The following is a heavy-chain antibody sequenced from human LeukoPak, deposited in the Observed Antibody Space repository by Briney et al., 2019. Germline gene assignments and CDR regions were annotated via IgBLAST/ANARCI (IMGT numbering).Heavy chain of an antibody. CDR1: AFSLNAYN. CDR3: VRDRGTYRPIDY. V-gene: IGHV3-21*04. Sequence: GGSLTLSCAASAFSLNAYNMNWVRQAPGKELEWVSSISYTGTYIYYADSVKGRFTISRDNAQNSLYLQMNSLRAEDTAIYYCVRDRGTYRPIDYWGQGTLVTVSS. J-gene: IGHJ4*02. D-gene: IGHD1-26*01. CDR2: ISYTGTYI.